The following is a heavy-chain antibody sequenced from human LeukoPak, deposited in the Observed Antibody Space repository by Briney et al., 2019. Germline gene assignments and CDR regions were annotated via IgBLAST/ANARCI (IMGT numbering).Heavy chain of an antibody. D-gene: IGHD4-17*01. CDR2: ISVYNGVT. CDR1: GYTFTSYG. Sequence: ASVKVPCKASGYTFTSYGINWVRQAPGQGLEWMGWISVYNGVTNYAQILQGRVTMTADRSTSTAYMELRSLRSDDTAVYYCARGPPVFTVSRGDYWGQGTLVTVSS. V-gene: IGHV1-18*01. J-gene: IGHJ4*02. CDR3: ARGPPVFTVSRGDY.